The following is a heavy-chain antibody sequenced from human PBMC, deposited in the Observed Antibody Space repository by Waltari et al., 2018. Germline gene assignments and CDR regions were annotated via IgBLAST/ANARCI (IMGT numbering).Heavy chain of an antibody. CDR1: GGTFSSYA. D-gene: IGHD1-26*01. J-gene: IGHJ6*02. CDR2: IIPIFGTA. Sequence: QVQLVQSGAEVKKPGSSVKVSCKASGGTFSSYASSWVRQAPGQGLEWMGGIIPIFGTANYAQKFQGRVTITADESTSTAYMELSSLRSEDTAVYYCARDLEGEWELQVNYYYGMDVWGQGTTVTVSS. CDR3: ARDLEGEWELQVNYYYGMDV. V-gene: IGHV1-69*13.